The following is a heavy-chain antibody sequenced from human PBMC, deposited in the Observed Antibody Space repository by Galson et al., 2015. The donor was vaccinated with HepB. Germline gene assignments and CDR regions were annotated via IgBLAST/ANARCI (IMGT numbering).Heavy chain of an antibody. CDR1: GYTFTAYG. J-gene: IGHJ4*02. CDR3: VRGVAVASSYYFDS. V-gene: IGHV1-18*04. CDR2: ITTFNGKT. D-gene: IGHD6-19*01. Sequence: SVKVSCKASGYTFTAYGINWVRQAPGQGLEWMGWITTFNGKTKYAQKIQGRVAMTTDTSSSTAYMELRSLRSDDTAVYYCVRGVAVASSYYFDSWGQGTLVTVSS.